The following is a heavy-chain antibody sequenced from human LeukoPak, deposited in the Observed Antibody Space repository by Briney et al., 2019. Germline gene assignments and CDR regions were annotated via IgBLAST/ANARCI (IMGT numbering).Heavy chain of an antibody. V-gene: IGHV3-9*01. Sequence: GGSLRLSCAASGFIFDDYAMHWVRQAPGKGLEWVSGISWNSGSIGYADSVKGRFTISRDNANNSLYLQMNSLRAEDTALYYCAKEGIAYGMDVWGQGTTVTVSS. J-gene: IGHJ6*02. CDR2: ISWNSGSI. CDR1: GFIFDDYA. CDR3: AKEGIAYGMDV. D-gene: IGHD2-21*01.